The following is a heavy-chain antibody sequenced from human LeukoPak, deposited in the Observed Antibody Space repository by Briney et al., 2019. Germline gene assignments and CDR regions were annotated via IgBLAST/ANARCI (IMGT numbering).Heavy chain of an antibody. CDR3: ARDPGEIAVAGTGYFDY. CDR2: IYYSGST. D-gene: IGHD6-19*01. Sequence: SETLSLTCTVSGGSFSSGSYYWSWIRQPPGKGLEWIGYIYYSGSTNYNPSLKSRVTISVDTSKNQFSLKLSSVTAADTAVYYCARDPGEIAVAGTGYFDYWGQGTLVTVSS. V-gene: IGHV4-61*01. CDR1: GGSFSSGSYY. J-gene: IGHJ4*02.